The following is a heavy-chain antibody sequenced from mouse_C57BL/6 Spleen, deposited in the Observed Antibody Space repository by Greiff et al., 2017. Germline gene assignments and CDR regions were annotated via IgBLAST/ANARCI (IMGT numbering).Heavy chain of an antibody. CDR3: ARKGDYDGAWFAY. CDR1: GYTFTTYP. Sequence: VQVVESGAELVKPGASVKMSCKASGYTFTTYPIEWMKQNHGKSLEWIGNFHPYNDDTKYNEKFKGKATLTVEKSSSTVYLELSRLTSDDSAVYYCARKGDYDGAWFAYWGQGTLVTVSA. CDR2: FHPYNDDT. V-gene: IGHV1-47*01. D-gene: IGHD2-4*01. J-gene: IGHJ3*01.